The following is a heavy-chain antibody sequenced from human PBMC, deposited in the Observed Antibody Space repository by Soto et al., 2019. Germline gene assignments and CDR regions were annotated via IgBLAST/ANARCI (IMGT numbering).Heavy chain of an antibody. J-gene: IGHJ4*02. V-gene: IGHV4-59*01. CDR1: GGSISSYY. CDR2: IYYSGST. D-gene: IGHD3-16*02. CDR3: ARLRPHYVWVSYRPTRFDY. Sequence: SETLSLTCTVSGGSISSYYWSWIRQPPGKGLEWIGYIYYSGSTNYNPSLKSRVTISVDTSKNQFYLKLSSVTAADTAVYYCARLRPHYVWVSYRPTRFDYWPQGTLATVSS.